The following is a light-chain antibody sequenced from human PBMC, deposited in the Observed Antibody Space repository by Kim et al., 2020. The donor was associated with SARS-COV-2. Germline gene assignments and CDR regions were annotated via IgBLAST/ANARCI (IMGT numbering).Light chain of an antibody. CDR1: QSVRTY. J-gene: IGKJ4*01. V-gene: IGKV3-11*01. Sequence: EIVLTQSPATLSLSPGERATLSCRASQSVRTYLAWYQQKPGQAPRLLIYDASNRATGIPARFSGSGSGTDFTLTISSLEPEDFAVYYCQQGSNWITFGVGTKVDIK. CDR2: DAS. CDR3: QQGSNWIT.